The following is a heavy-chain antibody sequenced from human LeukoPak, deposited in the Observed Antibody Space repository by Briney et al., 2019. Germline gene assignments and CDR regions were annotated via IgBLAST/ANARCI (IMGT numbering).Heavy chain of an antibody. CDR2: ISSTGAYI. J-gene: IGHJ4*02. D-gene: IGHD6-13*01. V-gene: IGHV3-21*01. CDR1: GFIFSSDS. Sequence: PGGSLRLSCATSGFIFSSDSMIWVRQAPGKGLEWVSSISSTGAYIYYADSLKGRFTISRDNAKNSLYLQMNSLRADDTAVYYCARGLAAAGTRGPYWGQGILVTVSS. CDR3: ARGLAAAGTRGPY.